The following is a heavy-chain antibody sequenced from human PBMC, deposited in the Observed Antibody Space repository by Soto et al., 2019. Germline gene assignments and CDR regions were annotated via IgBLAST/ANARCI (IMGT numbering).Heavy chain of an antibody. CDR2: IYYSGIT. V-gene: IGHV4-39*01. Sequence: SETLSLTCTVSGGSVSSSTYYWGWIRQPPGKGLEWIGTIYYSGITYYNPSLQSRVTISVDTSKNQFSLRLSFVTAADAALYFSAGQDARAWGRFDPWGQGALVTVSS. D-gene: IGHD7-27*01. J-gene: IGHJ5*02. CDR1: GGSVSSSTYY. CDR3: AGQDARAWGRFDP.